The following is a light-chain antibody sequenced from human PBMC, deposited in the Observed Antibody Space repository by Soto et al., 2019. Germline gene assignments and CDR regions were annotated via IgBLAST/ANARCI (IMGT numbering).Light chain of an antibody. CDR3: QSADSSDSPGV. V-gene: IGLV3-25*02. J-gene: IGLJ3*02. Sequence: SYELTQPPSVSVSPGQTARITCSGDTLPKQYAYWYQQKPGQAPVVVMYKDTERPSGIPDRFSGSSSGTTVTLTISGVQAEDEADYYCQSADSSDSPGVFGGGTKLTVL. CDR1: TLPKQY. CDR2: KDT.